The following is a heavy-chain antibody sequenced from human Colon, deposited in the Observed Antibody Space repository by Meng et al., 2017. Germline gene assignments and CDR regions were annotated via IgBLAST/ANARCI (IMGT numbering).Heavy chain of an antibody. D-gene: IGHD3/OR15-3a*01. CDR1: GRVRSSYW. Sequence: VTRSETLSRVCALVGRVRSSYWGSWVLPPAGKVVELIGEFFHTGRTNYDPSLQSRVTISVDKSNNQFSLKLTSVTAADTAVYYCARRISRLGQREFDYWGQGTLVTVSS. CDR2: FFHTGRT. J-gene: IGHJ4*02. V-gene: IGHV4-4*02. CDR3: ARRISRLGQREFDY.